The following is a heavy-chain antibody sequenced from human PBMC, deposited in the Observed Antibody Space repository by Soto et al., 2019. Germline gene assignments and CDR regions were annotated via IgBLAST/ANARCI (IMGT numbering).Heavy chain of an antibody. CDR1: GYTFTSYG. D-gene: IGHD7-27*01. V-gene: IGHV1-18*01. Sequence: QVQLVQSGAEVKKPGASVKVSCKASGYTFTSYGLSWVRQAPGQGLEWMGWINANNGNTKYVQKLQGRVTMTTDTSTTTAYMELRSLRSDDTAVYYCARDLNLGLGDYWGQGTLVTVSS. CDR2: INANNGNT. J-gene: IGHJ4*02. CDR3: ARDLNLGLGDY.